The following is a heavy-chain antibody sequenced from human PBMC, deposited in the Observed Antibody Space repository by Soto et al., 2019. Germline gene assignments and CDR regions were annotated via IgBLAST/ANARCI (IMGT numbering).Heavy chain of an antibody. CDR3: ARDERDSGSLDY. D-gene: IGHD3-10*01. CDR1: GFTFSSYG. V-gene: IGHV3-33*01. CDR2: IWYYGSNK. Sequence: QVQLVESGGGVVQPGRSLRLSCAASGFTFSSYGMHWVRQAPGKGLEWVAVIWYYGSNKYYADSVKGRFTISRDNSKNTLYLQMNSLRAEDTAVYYCARDERDSGSLDYWGQGTLVTVSS. J-gene: IGHJ4*02.